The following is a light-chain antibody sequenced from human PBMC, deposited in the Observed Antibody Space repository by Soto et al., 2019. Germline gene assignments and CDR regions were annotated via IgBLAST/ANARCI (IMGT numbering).Light chain of an antibody. V-gene: IGKV3-20*01. Sequence: IVLTQSPGTLSLSPGERATLSCGASQCVTNNFLAWYQQKPGQAPRLLIYGSSSRATGVPDRFSGSGSGTDFTLTISRLEPGDFAVYYCQQYGTPLFTFGPGTKVDIK. J-gene: IGKJ3*01. CDR3: QQYGTPLFT. CDR1: QCVTNNF. CDR2: GSS.